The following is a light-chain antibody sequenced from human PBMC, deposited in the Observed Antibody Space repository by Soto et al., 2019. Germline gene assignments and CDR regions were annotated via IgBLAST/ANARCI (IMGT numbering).Light chain of an antibody. Sequence: DIQMTQSPSSLSASVGDRVTITCRASQSISRFLYWYQQKPGKAPKVLIYAASSLQGGVPSRFSGSGSGTDFTLTISSLQPEDFATYYCQQSYSTILTVGGGTKVEVK. CDR2: AAS. CDR3: QQSYSTILT. V-gene: IGKV1-39*01. CDR1: QSISRF. J-gene: IGKJ4*01.